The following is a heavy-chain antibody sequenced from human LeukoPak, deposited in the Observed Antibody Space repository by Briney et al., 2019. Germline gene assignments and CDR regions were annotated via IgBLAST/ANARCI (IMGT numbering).Heavy chain of an antibody. V-gene: IGHV4-59*11. D-gene: IGHD5-18*01. CDR2: IYYSGST. J-gene: IGHJ5*02. Sequence: SETLSLTCTVSGGSISSHYWSWIRQPPGKGLEWIGYIYYSGSTKYNPSLQSRVTISVDTSKDKFSLKLSSVTAADTAVYYCASVWSINTAMVFYPTCDPWGQGTLGTLSS. CDR1: GGSISSHY. CDR3: ASVWSINTAMVFYPTCDP.